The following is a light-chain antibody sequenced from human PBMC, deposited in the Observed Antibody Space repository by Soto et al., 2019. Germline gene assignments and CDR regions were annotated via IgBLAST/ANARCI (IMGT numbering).Light chain of an antibody. Sequence: QSVLTQPPSVSGAPGQRVTIYCTGSSSNIGAGYDVHWYQHLPGTAPKLLIYGNTNRASGVPDRFSGYTSGTSASLAITGLQPEDEADYYCQSYDSSLTVVVLGGGTKLTVL. CDR2: GNT. V-gene: IGLV1-40*01. J-gene: IGLJ2*01. CDR3: QSYDSSLTVVV. CDR1: SSNIGAGYD.